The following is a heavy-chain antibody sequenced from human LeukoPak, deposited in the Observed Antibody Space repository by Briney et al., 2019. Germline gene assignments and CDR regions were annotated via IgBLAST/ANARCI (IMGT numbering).Heavy chain of an antibody. D-gene: IGHD3-22*01. V-gene: IGHV1-69*05. CDR2: INPIFGTA. Sequence: SVKVSCKASGGTFSSYAISWVRQAPGQGREWMGGINPIFGTANYAQKFQGRVTITTDESTSTAYMELSSLRSEDTAVYYCARLWDYSSGYNDYWGQGTLVTVSS. J-gene: IGHJ4*02. CDR1: GGTFSSYA. CDR3: ARLWDYSSGYNDY.